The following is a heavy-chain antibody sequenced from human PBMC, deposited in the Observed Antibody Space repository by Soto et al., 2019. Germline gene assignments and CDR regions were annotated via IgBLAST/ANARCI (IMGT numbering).Heavy chain of an antibody. CDR1: GGSISSTGSY. J-gene: IGHJ5*02. V-gene: IGHV4-39*01. D-gene: IGHD3-3*02. Sequence: SETLSLTCTVSGGSISSTGSYWGWIRQPPGQGLEWIGSIYYSGSTSYNPSLQSRVTMSVDTSKNQLSLKVSSVTAADTAVYYCARRHFINPTCIPVGHWGQGTLVSVPS. CDR2: IYYSGST. CDR3: ARRHFINPTCIPVGH.